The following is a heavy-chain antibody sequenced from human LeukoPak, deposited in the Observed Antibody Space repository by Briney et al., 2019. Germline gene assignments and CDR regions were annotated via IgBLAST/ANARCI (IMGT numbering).Heavy chain of an antibody. J-gene: IGHJ1*01. V-gene: IGHV3-48*01. CDR3: WSLHNRPL. CDR2: ITGGTTIT. D-gene: IGHD2/OR15-2a*01. CDR1: GFTFSSYS. Sequence: PGGSLRLSCAASGFTFSSYSMNWVRQAPGKGLEWLSYITGGTTITYYADSVKGRFTISRDNAKNSLDLQMTSLRAEDTAIYYCWSLHNRPLWGQGTLVTVSS.